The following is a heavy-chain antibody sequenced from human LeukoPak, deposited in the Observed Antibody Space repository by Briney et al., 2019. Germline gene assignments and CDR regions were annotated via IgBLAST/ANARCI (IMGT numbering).Heavy chain of an antibody. J-gene: IGHJ4*02. V-gene: IGHV1-69*13. CDR3: ASHSSGWSH. Sequence: SVKVSCKASGYSFTTYAMNWVRQAPGQGLEWMGGIIPIFGTANYAQKFQGRVTITADESTSTAYMELSSLRSEDTAVYYCASHSSGWSHWGQGTLVTVSS. CDR1: GYSFTTYA. D-gene: IGHD6-19*01. CDR2: IIPIFGTA.